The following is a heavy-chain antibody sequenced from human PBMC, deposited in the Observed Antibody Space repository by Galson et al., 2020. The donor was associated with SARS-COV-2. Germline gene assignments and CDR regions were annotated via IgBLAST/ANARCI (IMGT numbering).Heavy chain of an antibody. Sequence: ETLSLTCTVSGGSISRFYWSWIRQSPGKGLEWIGYIYYNGNPNYNPSLKSRVALSVDTSKNQFSLELRSVTAADTAVYYCARVGSGTYSPVYYYYMDVWGKGTTVTVSS. CDR2: IYYNGNP. CDR3: ARVGSGTYSPVYYYYMDV. V-gene: IGHV4-59*01. CDR1: GGSISRFY. D-gene: IGHD2-15*01. J-gene: IGHJ6*03.